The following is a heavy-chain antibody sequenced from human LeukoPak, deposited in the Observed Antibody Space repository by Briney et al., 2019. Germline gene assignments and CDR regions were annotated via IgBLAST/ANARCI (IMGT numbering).Heavy chain of an antibody. D-gene: IGHD2-15*01. CDR3: ARGTCDCSGGSCYSCDYGMDV. CDR1: GFTFSSYA. Sequence: PGGSLRLSCAASGFTFSSYATHWVRQAPGKGLEYVSAISSNGGSTYYANSVKGRFTISRDNSKNTLYLQMGSLRAEDMAVYYCARGTCDCSGGSCYSCDYGMDVWGQGTTVTVSS. CDR2: ISSNGGST. J-gene: IGHJ6*02. V-gene: IGHV3-64*01.